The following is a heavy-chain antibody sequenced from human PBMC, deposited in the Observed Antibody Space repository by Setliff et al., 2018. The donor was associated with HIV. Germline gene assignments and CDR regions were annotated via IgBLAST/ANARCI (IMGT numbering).Heavy chain of an antibody. Sequence: GASVKVSCKASGGTFSSYALSWVRQAPGQGLEWMGGITPILGTPNYAQKFQVRVTMTADESTSTAYMELSRLRTEDTAVYYCAGYCTGGGTCGAFEIWGQGTTVTVS. J-gene: IGHJ3*02. V-gene: IGHV1-69*13. CDR2: ITPILGTP. D-gene: IGHD2-8*02. CDR1: GGTFSSYA. CDR3: AGYCTGGGTCGAFEI.